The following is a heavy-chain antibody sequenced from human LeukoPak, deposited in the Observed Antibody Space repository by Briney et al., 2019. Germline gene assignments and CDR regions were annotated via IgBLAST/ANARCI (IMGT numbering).Heavy chain of an antibody. V-gene: IGHV4-34*01. CDR1: GESFSGYY. CDR2: INHSGST. Sequence: SETLSLTCAVYGESFSGYYWSWIRQPPGKGLEWIGEINHSGSTNYNPSLKSRVTISVDTSKNQFSLKLSSVTAADTAVYYCARGLYLEHCSSTSCYEDYWGQGTLVTVSS. CDR3: ARGLYLEHCSSTSCYEDY. J-gene: IGHJ4*02. D-gene: IGHD2-2*01.